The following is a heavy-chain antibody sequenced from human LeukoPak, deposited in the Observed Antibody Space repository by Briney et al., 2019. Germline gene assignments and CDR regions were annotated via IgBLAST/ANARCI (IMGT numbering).Heavy chain of an antibody. Sequence: ASVKVSCKASGYTFTSYDINWVRQATGQGLEWMGWMNPNSGKTGYAQKFQGRVTMTRNTSISTAYMELSSLRSEDTAVYYCARDGPIVVVPAASNFDYWGQGTLVTVSS. CDR1: GYTFTSYD. V-gene: IGHV1-8*01. J-gene: IGHJ4*02. CDR3: ARDGPIVVVPAASNFDY. CDR2: MNPNSGKT. D-gene: IGHD2-2*01.